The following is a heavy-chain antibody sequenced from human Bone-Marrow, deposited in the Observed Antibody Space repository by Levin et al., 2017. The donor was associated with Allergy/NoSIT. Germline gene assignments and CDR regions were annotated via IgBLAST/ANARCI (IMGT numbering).Heavy chain of an antibody. V-gene: IGHV3-23*01. CDR3: AKDWAPGIKKGASWFDS. Sequence: GGSLRLSCATSGFTPTSFGMSWVRQAPGKGLEWVSSITGSDGTTYYADSVKGRFTISRDNSKKTLYLQMNSLRADDTALYYCAKDWAPGIKKGASWFDSWGQGTLVTVSA. CDR1: GFTPTSFG. D-gene: IGHD1-1*01. J-gene: IGHJ5*01. CDR2: ITGSDGTT.